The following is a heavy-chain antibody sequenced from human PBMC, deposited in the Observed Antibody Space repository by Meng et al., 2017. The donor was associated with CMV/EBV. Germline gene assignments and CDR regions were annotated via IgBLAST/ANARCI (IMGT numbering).Heavy chain of an antibody. J-gene: IGHJ6*02. CDR2: IRYDGSNK. Sequence: GESLKISCAASGFTFSSYGMHWVRQAPGKGLEWVAFIRYDGSNKYYADSVKGRFTISRDNSKNTLYLQMNSLRAEDTAVYYCAKGQVSLSSGMDVWGQGNVGHRLL. CDR3: AKGQVSLSSGMDV. CDR1: GFTFSSYG. V-gene: IGHV3-30*02. D-gene: IGHD6-6*01.